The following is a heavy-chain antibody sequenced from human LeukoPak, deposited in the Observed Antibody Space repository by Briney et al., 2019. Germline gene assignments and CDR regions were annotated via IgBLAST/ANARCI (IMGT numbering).Heavy chain of an antibody. CDR1: GGSISSYY. J-gene: IGHJ6*03. V-gene: IGHV4-34*01. D-gene: IGHD3-10*01. CDR3: ATSPMWFGELFGSYYMDV. CDR2: INHSGST. Sequence: SETLSLTCTVSGGSISSYYCNWIRQPPGKGLEWIGEINHSGSTNYNPSLKSRVTISVDTSKNQFSLKLSSVTAADTAVYYCATSPMWFGELFGSYYMDVWGKGTTVTISS.